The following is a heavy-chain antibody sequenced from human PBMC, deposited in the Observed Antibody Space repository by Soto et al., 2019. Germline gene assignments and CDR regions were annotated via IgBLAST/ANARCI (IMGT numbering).Heavy chain of an antibody. CDR2: IYHSGST. J-gene: IGHJ6*02. V-gene: IGHV4-4*02. Sequence: QVQLQESGPGLVKPSGTLSLTCAVSGGSISSSNWWSWVRQPPGRGLEWIGEIYHSGSTNYNPSLKSRVTISVDKSKNQFSLKLSSVTAADTAVYYCASDGYCSGGSCYSGLDVWGQGTTVTVSS. D-gene: IGHD2-15*01. CDR1: GGSISSSNW. CDR3: ASDGYCSGGSCYSGLDV.